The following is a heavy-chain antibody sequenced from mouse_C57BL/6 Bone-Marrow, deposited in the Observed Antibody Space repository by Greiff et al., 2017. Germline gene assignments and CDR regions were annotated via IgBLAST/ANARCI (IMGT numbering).Heavy chain of an antibody. CDR2: ISYSGST. Sequence: VQLKESGPGLAKPSQTLSLTCSVTGYSITSDYWNWIRQFPGNKLEYMGYISYSGSTYYNPSLKSRISITRDTSKNQYYLQLNSVTTEDTATYYCARSPPEKYYYAMDYWGQGTSVTVSS. CDR1: GYSITSDY. CDR3: ARSPPEKYYYAMDY. J-gene: IGHJ4*01. V-gene: IGHV3-8*01.